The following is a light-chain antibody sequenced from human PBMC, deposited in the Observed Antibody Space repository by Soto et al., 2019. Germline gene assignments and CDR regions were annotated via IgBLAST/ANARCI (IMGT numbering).Light chain of an antibody. V-gene: IGLV1-47*01. CDR1: SSNIESNY. CDR3: TVWDDSLRGRL. CDR2: RNN. Sequence: QSVLTQPPSASGTPGQRVTISCPGSSSNIESNYVYWYQQLPGTAPRLLIYRNNQRPSGVPDRFSGSKSGTSASLAISALRSEDEADYYCTVWDDSLRGRLFGGGTQLTVL. J-gene: IGLJ2*01.